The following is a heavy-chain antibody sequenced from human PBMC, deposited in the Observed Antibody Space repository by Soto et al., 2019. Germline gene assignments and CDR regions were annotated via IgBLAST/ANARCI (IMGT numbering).Heavy chain of an antibody. Sequence: QVHLEESGGGLVKHGGSLRLSCTASGFIFSDYYMSWIRQAPGKGLEWVSDISNSGRITHHAYSVEGRFTISRDNAKDSLYLQMNSLRPEDSAIYYCARDHGGGGLTLEYWGQGTLVTVSS. CDR2: ISNSGRIT. V-gene: IGHV3-11*01. CDR3: ARDHGGGGLTLEY. D-gene: IGHD3-16*01. J-gene: IGHJ4*02. CDR1: GFIFSDYY.